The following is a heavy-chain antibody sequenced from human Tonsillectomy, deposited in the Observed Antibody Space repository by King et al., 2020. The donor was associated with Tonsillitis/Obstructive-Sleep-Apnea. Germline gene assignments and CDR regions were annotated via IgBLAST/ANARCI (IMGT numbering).Heavy chain of an antibody. J-gene: IGHJ5*02. D-gene: IGHD2-15*01. CDR3: ARDGYCSGGSCNNWFDP. Sequence: QLVQSGAEVKKPGASVKVSCKASGYTFTGYYMHWVRQAPGQGLEWMGWINPNSGGTNYAQKFQGRVTMTRDTSISTAYMELSRLRSDDTAVYYCARDGYCSGGSCNNWFDPWGKGTLVTVSS. V-gene: IGHV1-2*02. CDR1: GYTFTGYY. CDR2: INPNSGGT.